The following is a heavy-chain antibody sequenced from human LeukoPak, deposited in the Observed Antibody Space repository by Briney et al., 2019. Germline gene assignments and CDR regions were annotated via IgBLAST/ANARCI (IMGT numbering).Heavy chain of an antibody. D-gene: IGHD2-15*01. CDR1: GFTFSSYG. V-gene: IGHV3-30*02. CDR2: IRYDGSNK. Sequence: GGSLRLSCAASGFTFSSYGMHWVRQAPGKGLEWVAFIRYDGSNKYYADSVKGRFTISRDNSKNTLYLQMNSLRAEDTAVYYCATLDIVVVAAATIDYWGQGTLVTVSS. CDR3: ATLDIVVVAAATIDY. J-gene: IGHJ4*02.